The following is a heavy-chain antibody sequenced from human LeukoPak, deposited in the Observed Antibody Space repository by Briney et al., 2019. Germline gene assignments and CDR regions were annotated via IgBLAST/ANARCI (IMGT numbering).Heavy chain of an antibody. CDR1: GFTFSSYA. CDR3: ARSGSGGFDY. J-gene: IGHJ4*02. V-gene: IGHV3-30*04. D-gene: IGHD3-10*01. CDR2: ISYDGSNK. Sequence: PGGSLRPSCAASGFTFSSYAMHWVRQVPGKGLEWVAVISYDGSNKYYADSVKGRFTISRDNSKNTLYLQMNSLRAEDTAVYYCARSGSGGFDYWGQGTLVTVSS.